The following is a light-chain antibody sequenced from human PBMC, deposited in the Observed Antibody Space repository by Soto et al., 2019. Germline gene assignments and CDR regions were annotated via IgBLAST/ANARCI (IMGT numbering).Light chain of an antibody. J-gene: IGKJ2*01. V-gene: IGKV3-11*01. CDR3: QLRSNWLFT. CDR1: QSISSY. Sequence: ELVLTQSPATLSLSPGERATLSCRASQSISSYLAWYQQKPGQPPRLLIYGASNRATGIPARFSGSGSGTAYTLTISSLYPEDFPVYSCQLRSNWLFTFSQGTQLEIK. CDR2: GAS.